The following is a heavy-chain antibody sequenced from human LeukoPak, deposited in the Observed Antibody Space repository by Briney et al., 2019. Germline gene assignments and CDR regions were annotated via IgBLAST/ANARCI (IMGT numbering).Heavy chain of an antibody. V-gene: IGHV1-69*13. J-gene: IGHJ4*02. CDR2: IIPIFGTA. D-gene: IGHD5-12*01. CDR1: GGTFSSYA. CDR3: ARTSHYVDIAATIPYGIYYFDY. Sequence: ASVKVSCKASGGTFSSYAISWVRQAPGQGLEWMGGIIPIFGTADYAQKFQGRVTITADESTSTAYMELNSLRSEDTAVYYCARTSHYVDIAATIPYGIYYFDYWGQGTLVTVSS.